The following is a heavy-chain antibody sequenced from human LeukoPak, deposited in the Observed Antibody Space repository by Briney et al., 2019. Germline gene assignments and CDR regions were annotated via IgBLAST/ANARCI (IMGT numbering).Heavy chain of an antibody. CDR3: ARAPGEGWFDP. J-gene: IGHJ5*02. D-gene: IGHD4-17*01. Sequence: PGGSLRLSCAASGFTFSSYWMSWVRQAPGTGLEWVASIKQDGSEKYYVDSVKGRFTISRDNAKNSLYLQMNSLRAEDTALYYCARAPGEGWFDPWGQGTLVTVSS. CDR1: GFTFSSYW. CDR2: IKQDGSEK. V-gene: IGHV3-7*01.